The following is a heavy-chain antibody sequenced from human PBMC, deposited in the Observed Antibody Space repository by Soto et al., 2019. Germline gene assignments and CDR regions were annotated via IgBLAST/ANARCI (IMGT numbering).Heavy chain of an antibody. CDR3: ALRSMAVVPEY. CDR1: GDSISSYY. V-gene: IGHV4-59*01. Sequence: QVQLQESGPGLVKPSETLSLTCAVSGDSISSYYCMWIRQPPGKGLESIGYLYYGRSANYNPSLKSRVTLSVDTSTNQCSLTLNSMTAADTAVYYYALRSMAVVPEYWGQGTLVTVSS. CDR2: LYYGRSA. J-gene: IGHJ4*02. D-gene: IGHD3-22*01.